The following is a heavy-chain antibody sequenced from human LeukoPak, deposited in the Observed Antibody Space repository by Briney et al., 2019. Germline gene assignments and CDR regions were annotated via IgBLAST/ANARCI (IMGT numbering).Heavy chain of an antibody. CDR2: ISAYNGNT. CDR1: GYTFTSYG. V-gene: IGHV1-18*01. D-gene: IGHD3-3*01. J-gene: IGHJ3*02. CDR3: ATQLYDFWSAFDI. Sequence: ASVKVSCKASGYTFTSYGISWVRQAPGQGLEWMGWISAYNGNTNYAQKLQGRVTMTTDTSTSTAYMELRSLRSDDTAVYHCATQLYDFWSAFDIWGQGTMVTVSS.